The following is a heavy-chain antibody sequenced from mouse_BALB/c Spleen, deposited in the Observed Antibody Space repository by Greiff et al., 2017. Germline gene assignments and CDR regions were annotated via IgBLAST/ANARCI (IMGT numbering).Heavy chain of an antibody. J-gene: IGHJ3*01. CDR1: GYSITSDYA. CDR3: AREGGPWFAY. V-gene: IGHV3-2*02. CDR2: ISYSGST. Sequence: EVQLQESGPGLVKPSQSLSLTCTVTGYSITSDYAWNWIRQFPGNKLEWMGYISYSGSTSYNPSLKSRISITRDTSKNQFFLQLNSVTTEDTATYYCAREGGPWFAYWGQGTLVTVSA.